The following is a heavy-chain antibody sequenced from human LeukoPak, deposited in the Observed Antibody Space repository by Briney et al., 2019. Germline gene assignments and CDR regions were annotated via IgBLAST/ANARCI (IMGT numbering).Heavy chain of an antibody. CDR1: GGSFRGYY. Sequence: SETLSLTCAVYGGSFRGYYWSWGRQPPGKGLEWIGEINHSGSTNYNPSLKSRVTISVDTSKNQFSLKLSSVTAADTAVYYCAAPKSIAARPGLYYWGQGTLVTVSS. V-gene: IGHV4-34*01. CDR2: INHSGST. CDR3: AAPKSIAARPGLYY. D-gene: IGHD6-6*01. J-gene: IGHJ4*02.